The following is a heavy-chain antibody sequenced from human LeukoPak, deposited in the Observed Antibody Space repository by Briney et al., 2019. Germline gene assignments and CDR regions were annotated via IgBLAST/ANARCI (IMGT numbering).Heavy chain of an antibody. J-gene: IGHJ6*02. CDR1: GYTLTELS. CDR2: FDPEDGET. D-gene: IGHD2-2*01. Sequence: ASVKVSCKVSGYTLTELSMHWVRQAPGKGLEWMGGFDPEDGETIYAQKFQGRVTMTEDTSTDTAYMELSSLRSEDTAVYYCATGAIDIVVVPAAISHYYYGMDVRGQGTTVTVSS. V-gene: IGHV1-24*01. CDR3: ATGAIDIVVVPAAISHYYYGMDV.